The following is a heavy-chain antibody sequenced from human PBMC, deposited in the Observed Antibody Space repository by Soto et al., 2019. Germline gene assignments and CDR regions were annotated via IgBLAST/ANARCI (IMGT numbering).Heavy chain of an antibody. CDR2: ISDSGGST. V-gene: IGHV3-23*01. J-gene: IGHJ4*02. D-gene: IGHD6-13*01. CDR1: GFTFSSYA. CDR3: AKAWSSSWYYFDY. Sequence: GGSLRLSCAASGFTFSSYAMSWVRQAPGKGLEWVSTISDSGGSTYSADSVQGRFTISRDNSESTLYLQMNSLRAEDTAVYYCAKAWSSSWYYFDYWGQGTLVTVSS.